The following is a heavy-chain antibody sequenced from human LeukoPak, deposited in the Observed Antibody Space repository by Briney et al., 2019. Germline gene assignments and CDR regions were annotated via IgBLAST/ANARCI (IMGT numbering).Heavy chain of an antibody. D-gene: IGHD6-13*01. Sequence: GGSLRPSCGASGFILSSQAMHWVRQAPGKGLEWVAVILSDGNNKYYADSVKGRFTLSRDNSKNTLYLQMNSLRPEDTAVYYCARDPGFLQQLGTQFDYWGQGTLVTVSS. CDR1: GFILSSQA. V-gene: IGHV3-30-3*01. J-gene: IGHJ4*02. CDR2: ILSDGNNK. CDR3: ARDPGFLQQLGTQFDY.